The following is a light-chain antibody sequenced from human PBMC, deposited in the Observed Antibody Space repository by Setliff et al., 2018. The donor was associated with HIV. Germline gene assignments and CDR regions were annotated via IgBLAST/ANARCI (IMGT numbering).Light chain of an antibody. CDR2: STT. V-gene: IGLV8-61*01. Sequence: QTVVTQEPSFSVSPGGTVTLTCGLSSGSVSTSFYPGWYQQTPGQAPRTLIYSTTTRSSGVPDRFSGSILGNKAALTITGAQADDESDYYCVLYMGSGIWVFGGGTKVTVL. CDR1: SGSVSTSFY. CDR3: VLYMGSGIWV. J-gene: IGLJ3*02.